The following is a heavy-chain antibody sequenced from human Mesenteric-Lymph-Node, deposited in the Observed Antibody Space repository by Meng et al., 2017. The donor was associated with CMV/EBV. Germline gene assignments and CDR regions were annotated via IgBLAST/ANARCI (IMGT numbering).Heavy chain of an antibody. CDR2: IDSSSRYI. D-gene: IGHD2-8*01. V-gene: IGHV3-21*03. CDR3: AGDCSNGVCYSHYYYGMDV. CDR1: GFTFSSYS. J-gene: IGHJ6*02. Sequence: GGSLRLSCAASGFTFSSYSMNWVRQAPGKGLEWVSSIDSSSRYISYADSVNGRFTISRDNAKNSLYLQVNSLRAEDAAVYYCAGDCSNGVCYSHYYYGMDVWGQGTTVTVSS.